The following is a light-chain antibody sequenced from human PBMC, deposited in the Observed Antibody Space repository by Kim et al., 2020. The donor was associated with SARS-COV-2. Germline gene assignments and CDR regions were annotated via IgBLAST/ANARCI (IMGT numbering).Light chain of an antibody. CDR1: SNDVGGYDY. Sequence: GQSITIACTGSSNDVGGYDYVSWYQQLPGKAPKLILYDVFKRPSGVPDRFSGSKSGTTASLTISGLQAEDEADYYCCSYAGTYSYVFGTGTKVTVL. J-gene: IGLJ1*01. CDR2: DVF. CDR3: CSYAGTYSYV. V-gene: IGLV2-11*01.